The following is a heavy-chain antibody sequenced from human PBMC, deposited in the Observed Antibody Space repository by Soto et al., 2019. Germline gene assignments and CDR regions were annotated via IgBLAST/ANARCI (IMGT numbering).Heavy chain of an antibody. Sequence: QVQLQESGPGLVKPSETLSLTCTVSGGSVSSGSYYWSWIRQPPGKGLEWIGYIYYSGSTNYNPSLKSRVTISVDTSKNQFSLKLSSVTAADTAVYYCARVEYYGSGSPPLSDYWGQGTLVTVSS. D-gene: IGHD3-10*01. CDR1: GGSVSSGSYY. J-gene: IGHJ4*02. CDR2: IYYSGST. V-gene: IGHV4-61*01. CDR3: ARVEYYGSGSPPLSDY.